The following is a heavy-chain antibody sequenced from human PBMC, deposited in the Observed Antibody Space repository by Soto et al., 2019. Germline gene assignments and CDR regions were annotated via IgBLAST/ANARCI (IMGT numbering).Heavy chain of an antibody. D-gene: IGHD3-10*01. V-gene: IGHV3-23*01. CDR3: AKRPGTMVRGAPGL. CDR2: ISGSGGST. Sequence: LRLSCAASGFTFRSYAMSWVRQAPGKGLEWVSAISGSGGSTYYADSVKGRFTISRDNSKNTLYLQMNSLRAEDTAVSYGAKRPGTMVRGAPGLWGQGTLVTVSS. J-gene: IGHJ4*02. CDR1: GFTFRSYA.